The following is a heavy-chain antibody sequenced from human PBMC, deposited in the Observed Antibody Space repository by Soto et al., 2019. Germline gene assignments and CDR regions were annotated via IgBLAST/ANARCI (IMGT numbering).Heavy chain of an antibody. CDR1: GFTFSSYG. D-gene: IGHD6-13*01. CDR2: IWYDGSNK. Sequence: GGSLRLSCAASGFTFSSYGMHWVRQAPGKGLEWVAVIWYDGSNKYYADSVKGRLTISRDNSKNTRYLQMNSLRAEDTAVYYCARDQDRPYSSSWSTESRTFDYWGQGTLVTVSS. CDR3: ARDQDRPYSSSWSTESRTFDY. V-gene: IGHV3-33*01. J-gene: IGHJ4*02.